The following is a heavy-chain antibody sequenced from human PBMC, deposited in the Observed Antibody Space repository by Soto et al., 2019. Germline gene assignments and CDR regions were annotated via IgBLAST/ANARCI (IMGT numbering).Heavy chain of an antibody. V-gene: IGHV3-23*01. Sequence: GGPLRLSCKASGFTFSSYAMSWVRQAPGKGLEWVSVISGSGGSTYYADSVMGRFTISRDNSKNTMYLQMNRLRAVDTAVYYCAKASGDPWGQGTLVTVSS. CDR2: ISGSGGST. D-gene: IGHD3-10*01. CDR1: GFTFSSYA. CDR3: AKASGDP. J-gene: IGHJ5*02.